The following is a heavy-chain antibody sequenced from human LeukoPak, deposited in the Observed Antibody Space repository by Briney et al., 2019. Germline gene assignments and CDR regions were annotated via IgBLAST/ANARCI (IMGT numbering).Heavy chain of an antibody. CDR1: GFTFSSYE. Sequence: QPGGSLRLSCAASGFTFSSYEMNWVRQAPGKGLEWVSYISSSGSTIYYAASVKGRFTISRDNAKNSLYLQMNSLRAEDTAVYYCARDWKTNSFDYWGQGTLVTVSS. J-gene: IGHJ4*02. D-gene: IGHD1-1*01. CDR3: ARDWKTNSFDY. CDR2: ISSSGSTI. V-gene: IGHV3-48*03.